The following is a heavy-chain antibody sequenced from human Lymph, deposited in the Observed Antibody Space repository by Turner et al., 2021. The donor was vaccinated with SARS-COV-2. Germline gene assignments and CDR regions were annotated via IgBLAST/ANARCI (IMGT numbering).Heavy chain of an antibody. CDR2: ISHDGSDK. Sequence: QVQLVESGGGVVQPGRSLRLPCAASGFTFSSYDMHWVRQDPGKGLEWVAVISHDGSDKYYADSVKGRFAISRDNSKNTLYLQMHSLRAEDTAVYYCAKDHAWYSSGWYARGLDYWGQGSLVTVSS. CDR1: GFTFSSYD. J-gene: IGHJ4*02. D-gene: IGHD6-19*01. CDR3: AKDHAWYSSGWYARGLDY. V-gene: IGHV3-30*18.